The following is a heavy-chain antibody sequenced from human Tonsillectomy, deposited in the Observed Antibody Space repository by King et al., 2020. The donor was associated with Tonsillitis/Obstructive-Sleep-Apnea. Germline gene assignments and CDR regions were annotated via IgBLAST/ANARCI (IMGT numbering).Heavy chain of an antibody. V-gene: IGHV4-39*01. D-gene: IGHD2-2*01. CDR2: VYYSGST. Sequence: QLQESGPGLVKPSETLSLTCTVSGGSISSSSYYWVWIRQPPGKGLEWIGSVYYSGSTYYNPSLKSRVTISVDTSKNQCSLNLSSVTAADTAVYYCARQGYANSYLDYWGQGTLVTVSS. CDR1: GGSISSSSYY. CDR3: ARQGYANSYLDY. J-gene: IGHJ4*02.